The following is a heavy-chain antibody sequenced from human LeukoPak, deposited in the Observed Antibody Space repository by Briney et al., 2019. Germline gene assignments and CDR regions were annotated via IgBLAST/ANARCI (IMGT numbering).Heavy chain of an antibody. V-gene: IGHV4-59*12. CDR2: IYYSGST. J-gene: IGHJ4*02. D-gene: IGHD5-12*01. CDR1: GGSISSYY. Sequence: PSETLSLTCTVSGGSISSYYWSWIRQPPGKGLEWIGYIYYSGSTNYNPSLKSRVTISVDTSKNQFSLKLSSVTAADTAVYYCARARTDSGYDGDYFDYWGQGTLVTVSS. CDR3: ARARTDSGYDGDYFDY.